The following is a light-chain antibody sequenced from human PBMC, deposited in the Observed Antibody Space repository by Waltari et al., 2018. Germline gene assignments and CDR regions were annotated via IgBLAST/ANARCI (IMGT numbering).Light chain of an antibody. Sequence: QSALTQPAAVSGSPGQSITISCTGTSSDVGAYNYVSLYQQHPGKAPKLLIYEVTKGPAAIPKRFSASKSGNTASLTISGIQAEDEADYHCSSYAGTTLNVVFGGGTKLTVL. CDR2: EVT. J-gene: IGLJ2*01. CDR1: SSDVGAYNY. V-gene: IGLV2-14*03. CDR3: SSYAGTTLNVV.